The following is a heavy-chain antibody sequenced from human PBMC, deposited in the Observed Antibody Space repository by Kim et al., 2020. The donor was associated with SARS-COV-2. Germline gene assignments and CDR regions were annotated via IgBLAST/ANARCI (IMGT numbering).Heavy chain of an antibody. CDR3: ASFGGKPYPYYFDY. Sequence: GGSLRLSCAASGFTVSSNYMSWVRQAPGKGLEWVSVIYSGGSTYYADSVKGRFTISRDNSKNTLYLQMNSLRAEDTAVYYCASFGGKPYPYYFDYWGQGTLVTVSS. D-gene: IGHD2-15*01. V-gene: IGHV3-53*01. CDR2: IYSGGST. CDR1: GFTVSSNY. J-gene: IGHJ4*02.